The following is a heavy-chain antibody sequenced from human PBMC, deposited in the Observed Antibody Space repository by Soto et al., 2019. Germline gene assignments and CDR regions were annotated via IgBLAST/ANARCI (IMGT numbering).Heavy chain of an antibody. CDR1: GFTFGGYS. V-gene: IGHV3-49*03. Sequence: GGSLRLSCTASGFTFGGYSMSLFRQAPGKGLEWVGFIRSKAYGGTTEYAASVKGRFTISRDDSKSIAYLQMNSLKTEDTAVYYCTRDPYCTNGVCYAFDIWGQGAMVTVSS. D-gene: IGHD2-8*01. CDR3: TRDPYCTNGVCYAFDI. J-gene: IGHJ3*02. CDR2: IRSKAYGGTT.